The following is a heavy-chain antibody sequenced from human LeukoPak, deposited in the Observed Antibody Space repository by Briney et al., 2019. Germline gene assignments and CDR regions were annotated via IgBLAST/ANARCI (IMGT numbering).Heavy chain of an antibody. J-gene: IGHJ4*02. Sequence: GGSLRLSCTASGFTFGDYAMSWFRQAPGKGLEWVGFIRSKAYGGTTEYAASVKGRFTISRDDSKSIAYLQMNSLKTEDTAVYYCTRDRGGSYGGLADYWGQGTLVTVSS. D-gene: IGHD1-26*01. V-gene: IGHV3-49*03. CDR2: IRSKAYGGTT. CDR3: TRDRGGSYGGLADY. CDR1: GFTFGDYA.